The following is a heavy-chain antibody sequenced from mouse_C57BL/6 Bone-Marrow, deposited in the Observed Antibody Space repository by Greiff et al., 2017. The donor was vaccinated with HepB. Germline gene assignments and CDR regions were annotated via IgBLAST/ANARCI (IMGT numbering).Heavy chain of an antibody. CDR1: GYTFTSYW. CDR2: IHPNSGST. J-gene: IGHJ3*01. V-gene: IGHV1-64*01. CDR3: AREAYYSNYGES. D-gene: IGHD2-5*01. Sequence: QVHVKQPGAELVKPGASVKLSCKASGYTFTSYWMHWVKQRPGQGLEWIGMIHPNSGSTNYNEKFKSKATLTVDKSSSTAYMQLSSLTSEDSAVYYCAREAYYSNYGESWGHGTLVTVSA.